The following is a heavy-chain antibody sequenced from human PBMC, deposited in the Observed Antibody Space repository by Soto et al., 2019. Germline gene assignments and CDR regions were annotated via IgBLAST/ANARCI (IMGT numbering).Heavy chain of an antibody. J-gene: IGHJ4*02. CDR3: ARGSGWARFDY. Sequence: GGSLRLSCTASGFTFSNYAMSWVRQAPGKGPEWVSTFSSGGGGTYYADSVKGRFTISRDNSTSTAYMELRSLRSDDTAVYYCARGSGWARFDYWGQGTLVTVSS. D-gene: IGHD6-19*01. CDR2: FSSGGGGT. CDR1: GFTFSNYA. V-gene: IGHV3-23*01.